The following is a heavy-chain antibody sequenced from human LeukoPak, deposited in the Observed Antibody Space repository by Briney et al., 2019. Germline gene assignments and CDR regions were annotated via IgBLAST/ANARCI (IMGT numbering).Heavy chain of an antibody. CDR3: ARSGRFLESYYFDY. V-gene: IGHV1-69*05. Sequence: SVKVSCKASGGTFSSYATSWVRQAPGQGLEWMGGIIPIFGTANYAQKFQGRVTITTDESTSTAYMELSSLRSEDTAVYYCARSGRFLESYYFDYWGQGTLVTVSS. D-gene: IGHD3-3*01. J-gene: IGHJ4*02. CDR2: IIPIFGTA. CDR1: GGTFSSYA.